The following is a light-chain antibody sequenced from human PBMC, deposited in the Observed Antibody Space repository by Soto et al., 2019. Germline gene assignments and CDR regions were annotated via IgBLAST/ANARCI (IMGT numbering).Light chain of an antibody. V-gene: IGLV1-40*01. CDR1: SSNIGAGYN. J-gene: IGLJ2*01. Sequence: QSVLTQPPSVSGAPGQRVTISCSGSSSNIGAGYNVHWYQQVPGTVPKLLIYDNNHRPSGVPDRFSGSKSGTSASLAIAGLQVDDEADYYCQSYDSSLSQNVIFGGGPKLTVL. CDR2: DNN. CDR3: QSYDSSLSQNVI.